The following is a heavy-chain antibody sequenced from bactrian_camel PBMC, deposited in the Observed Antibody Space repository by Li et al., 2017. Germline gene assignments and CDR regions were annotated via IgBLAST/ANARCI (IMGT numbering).Heavy chain of an antibody. Sequence: VQLVESGGGTVQPGGSLRLSCAASGIPFRTYCMGWFRLPLGKGREGVATLYIGDGDDITYYADSVKGRFTISKDNAKNTLYLQMMSLKPEDTAMYYCATAAYGGRWCMRDSAVINYWGQGTQVTVS. D-gene: IGHD6*01. CDR1: GIPFRTYC. J-gene: IGHJ4*01. V-gene: IGHV3S1*01. CDR3: ATAAYGGRWCMRDSAVINY. CDR2: LYIGDGDDIT.